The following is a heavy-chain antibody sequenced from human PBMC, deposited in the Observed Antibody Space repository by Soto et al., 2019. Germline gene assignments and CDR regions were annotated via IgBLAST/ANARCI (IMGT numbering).Heavy chain of an antibody. CDR1: GGTFSSYT. Sequence: QVQLVQSGAEVKKPGSSVKVSCKASGGTFSSYTISWVRQAPGQGLEWMGRIIPILGIANYAQKFQGRVTITTDNSTSTAYMKLRSLGTEDTVVYYCAGGHREPWLVLEDNLELTDWGQGTPVTVSS. CDR2: IIPILGIA. D-gene: IGHD6-19*01. V-gene: IGHV1-69*02. CDR3: AGGHREPWLVLEDNLELTD. J-gene: IGHJ4*02.